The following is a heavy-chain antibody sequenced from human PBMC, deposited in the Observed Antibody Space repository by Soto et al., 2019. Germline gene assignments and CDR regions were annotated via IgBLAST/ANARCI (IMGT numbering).Heavy chain of an antibody. V-gene: IGHV3-33*01. J-gene: IGHJ4*02. Sequence: VQLVESGGGVVQPGRSLRLSCAASGFTFSSYGMHWVRQAPGKGLVWVAVIGYDGSNKYYADSVKGRFTISRDNSKNTVYLQMNRLLEKDTAVDYCARDNHYFLRAYDDWGQGTLVTVSS. CDR1: GFTFSSYG. CDR2: IGYDGSNK. CDR3: ARDNHYFLRAYDD. D-gene: IGHD3-3*01.